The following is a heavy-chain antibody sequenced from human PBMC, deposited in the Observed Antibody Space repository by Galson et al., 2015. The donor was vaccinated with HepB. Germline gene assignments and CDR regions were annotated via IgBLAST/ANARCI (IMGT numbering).Heavy chain of an antibody. Sequence: SVKVSCKASGYTFTSYAMHWVRQAPGQRLEWMGWINAGNGNTKNSQKFQGRVTITRDTSASTAYMELSSLRSEDTAVYYCARGRRGSSWQGAFDIWGQGTMVTVSS. CDR2: INAGNGNT. D-gene: IGHD6-13*01. CDR1: GYTFTSYA. J-gene: IGHJ3*02. CDR3: ARGRRGSSWQGAFDI. V-gene: IGHV1-3*01.